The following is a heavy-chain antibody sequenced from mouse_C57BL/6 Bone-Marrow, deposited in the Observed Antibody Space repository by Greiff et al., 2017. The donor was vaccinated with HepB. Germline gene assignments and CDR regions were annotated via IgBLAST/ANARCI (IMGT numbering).Heavy chain of an antibody. CDR3: ARGLLRGDYYAMDY. CDR1: GYTFTDYY. V-gene: IGHV1-76*01. CDR2: IYPGSGNT. J-gene: IGHJ4*01. D-gene: IGHD2-3*01. Sequence: VKLVESGAELVRPGASVKLSCKASGYTFTDYYINWVKQRPGQGLEWIARIYPGSGNTYYNEKFKGKATLTAEKSSSTAYMQLSSLTSEDSAVYFCARGLLRGDYYAMDYWGQGTSVTVSS.